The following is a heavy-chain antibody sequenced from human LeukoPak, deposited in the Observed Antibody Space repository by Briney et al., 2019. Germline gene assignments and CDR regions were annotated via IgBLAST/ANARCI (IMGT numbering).Heavy chain of an antibody. V-gene: IGHV1-69*13. Sequence: ASVKVSCKASGGTFSSYAISWVRQAPGQGLKWMGGIIPIFGTANYAQKFQGRVTITADESTSTAYMELSSLRSEDTAVYYCARDFSYYYDSSGYLLDYWGQGTLVTVSS. D-gene: IGHD3-22*01. CDR3: ARDFSYYYDSSGYLLDY. CDR2: IIPIFGTA. CDR1: GGTFSSYA. J-gene: IGHJ4*02.